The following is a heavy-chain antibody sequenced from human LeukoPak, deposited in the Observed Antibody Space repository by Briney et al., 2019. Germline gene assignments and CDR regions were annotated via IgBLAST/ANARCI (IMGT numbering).Heavy chain of an antibody. CDR1: GFTLSSYS. V-gene: IGHV3-21*01. J-gene: IGHJ5*02. D-gene: IGHD6-13*01. CDR3: AGDPRIAAAGRFDP. Sequence: NPGGPLTLSCAASGFTLSSYSVNGVRQAPGKGLVWVSSISSSCSYIYYADSVKGRFHLYRDNAKNSLYLQMSSLRAEEKAVYYCAGDPRIAAAGRFDPWGQGTLVSVS. CDR2: ISSSCSYI.